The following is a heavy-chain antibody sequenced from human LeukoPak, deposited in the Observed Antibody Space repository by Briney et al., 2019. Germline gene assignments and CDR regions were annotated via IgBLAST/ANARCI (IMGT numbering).Heavy chain of an antibody. Sequence: PSETLSLTCIVSGGSISSYDWSWIRQPPGKGLEWIGYIYYSGSTNYNASLKSRVTISVDTSKNQFSLKLSSVTAADTAVYYCARHGYSSGSLAWFDPWGQGTQVTVSS. D-gene: IGHD6-19*01. V-gene: IGHV4-59*01. CDR1: GGSISSYD. CDR2: IYYSGST. CDR3: ARHGYSSGSLAWFDP. J-gene: IGHJ5*02.